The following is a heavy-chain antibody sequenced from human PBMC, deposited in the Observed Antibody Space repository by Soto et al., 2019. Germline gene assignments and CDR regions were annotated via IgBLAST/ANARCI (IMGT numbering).Heavy chain of an antibody. CDR2: IIPIFGTA. J-gene: IGHJ5*02. CDR3: ARGSIFGVVIVWFDP. Sequence: GASVKVSCKASGGTFSSYAISWVRQAPGQGLEWMGGIIPIFGTANYAQKFQGRVTITADESTSTAYIELSSLRSEDTAVYYCARGSIFGVVIVWFDPWGQGTLVTVSS. D-gene: IGHD3-3*01. CDR1: GGTFSSYA. V-gene: IGHV1-69*13.